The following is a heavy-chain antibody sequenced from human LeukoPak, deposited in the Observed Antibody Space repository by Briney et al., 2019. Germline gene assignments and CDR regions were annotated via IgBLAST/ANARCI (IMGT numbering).Heavy chain of an antibody. V-gene: IGHV3-49*04. J-gene: IGHJ4*02. D-gene: IGHD3-10*01. CDR3: TPSVWFGEYFDY. CDR1: GFTFGDYA. Sequence: PGGSLRLSCTASGFTFGDYAMSWVRQAPGKGLEWVGFIRSKAYGGTTEYAASVKGRFTISRDDSKSIAYLQTNSLKTEDTAVYYCTPSVWFGEYFDYWGQGTLVTVSS. CDR2: IRSKAYGGTT.